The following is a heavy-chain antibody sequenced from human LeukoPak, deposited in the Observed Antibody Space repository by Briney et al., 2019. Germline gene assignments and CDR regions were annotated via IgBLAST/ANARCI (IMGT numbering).Heavy chain of an antibody. CDR2: INPSGGST. Sequence: ASVKVSCKASGYTFTSYYMHWVRQAPGQGLEGMGIINPSGGSTSYAQKFQGRVTMTRDTSTSTVYMELSSLRSEDTAVYYCARVGEGHGGWYGAYYYMDVWGKGTTVTVSS. V-gene: IGHV1-46*01. D-gene: IGHD6-19*01. CDR3: ARVGEGHGGWYGAYYYMDV. CDR1: GYTFTSYY. J-gene: IGHJ6*03.